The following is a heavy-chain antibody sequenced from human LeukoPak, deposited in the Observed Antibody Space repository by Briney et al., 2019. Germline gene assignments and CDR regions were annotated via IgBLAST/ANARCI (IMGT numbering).Heavy chain of an antibody. Sequence: GGSLRLSCEASGFTFGTYWMNWVRRAPGKGLEWVANINQDGSEKYYVDSVKGRFTISRDNAKNSLYLQMNSLRAEDTAVYYCARAGSLWFGESKLDYWGQGTLVTVSS. CDR1: GFTFGTYW. V-gene: IGHV3-7*01. D-gene: IGHD3-10*01. CDR3: ARAGSLWFGESKLDY. J-gene: IGHJ4*02. CDR2: INQDGSEK.